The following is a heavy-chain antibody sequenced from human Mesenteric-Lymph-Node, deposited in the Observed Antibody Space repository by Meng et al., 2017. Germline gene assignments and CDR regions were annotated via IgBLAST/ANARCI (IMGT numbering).Heavy chain of an antibody. J-gene: IGHJ6*02. CDR3: ARLWVYCSGGSCYYYYGMDV. CDR2: ISSSGSTI. Sequence: SLKISCAASGFTFSDYYMSWIRQAPGKGLEWVSYISSSGSTIYYADSVKGRFTISRDNAKNSLYLQMNSLRAEDTAVYYCARLWVYCSGGSCYYYYGMDVWGQGTTVTVSS. V-gene: IGHV3-11*04. D-gene: IGHD2-15*01. CDR1: GFTFSDYY.